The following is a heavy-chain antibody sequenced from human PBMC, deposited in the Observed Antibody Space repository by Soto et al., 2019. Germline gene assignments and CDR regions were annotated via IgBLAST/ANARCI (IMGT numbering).Heavy chain of an antibody. CDR3: ARDRYYDFWSGYSSNYYGMDV. Sequence: QVQLVQSGAEVKKPGASVKVSCKASGYTFTSYAMHWVRQAPGQRLEWMGWINAGNGNTKYSQKFQGRVTSTRDTSASTAYMELSSLRSEDTAVYYCARDRYYDFWSGYSSNYYGMDVWGQGTTVTVSS. V-gene: IGHV1-3*01. CDR1: GYTFTSYA. CDR2: INAGNGNT. D-gene: IGHD3-3*01. J-gene: IGHJ6*02.